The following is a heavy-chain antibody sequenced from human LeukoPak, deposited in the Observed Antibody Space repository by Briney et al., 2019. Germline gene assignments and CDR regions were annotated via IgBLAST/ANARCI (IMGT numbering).Heavy chain of an antibody. CDR3: ASLTMTGSQVFDY. Sequence: SVKVSCKASGGTFSSYAISWVRQAPGQGLEWMGGIIPIFGTANYAQKFQGRVTITADGSTSTAYMELSSLRSEDTAVYYCASLTMTGSQVFDYWGQGTLVTVSS. CDR1: GGTFSSYA. V-gene: IGHV1-69*01. CDR2: IIPIFGTA. J-gene: IGHJ4*02. D-gene: IGHD3-22*01.